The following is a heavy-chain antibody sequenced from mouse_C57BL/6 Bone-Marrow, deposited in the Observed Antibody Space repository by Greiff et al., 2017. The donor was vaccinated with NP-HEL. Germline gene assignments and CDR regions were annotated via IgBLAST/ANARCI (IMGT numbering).Heavy chain of an antibody. V-gene: IGHV1-81*01. J-gene: IGHJ1*03. CDR1: GEKGKREW. Sequence: GEERARHGAAGKMACKAGGEKGKREWRRGGKKRKGKGGEGRGEIKRRRGKTYYNEKFKGKATLTADKSSSTAYMELRSLTSEDSAVYFCARGRVLRQGWYFDVWGTGTTVTVSS. CDR3: ARGRVLRQGWYFDV. D-gene: IGHD1-2*01. CDR2: IKRRRGKT.